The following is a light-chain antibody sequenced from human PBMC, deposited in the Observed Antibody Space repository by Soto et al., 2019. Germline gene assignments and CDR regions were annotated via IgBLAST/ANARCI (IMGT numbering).Light chain of an antibody. CDR3: CSYAGSTTWV. J-gene: IGLJ3*02. Sequence: QSAQTQPASVSGSPGQSITISCTGTSTDVGSYALVSWYQHHPGKAPKLIIYEGSKRPSWVSNRFSGSKSGNTASLTISGLQAEDEADYYCCSYAGSTTWVFGGGTKLTVL. CDR2: EGS. CDR1: STDVGSYAL. V-gene: IGLV2-23*01.